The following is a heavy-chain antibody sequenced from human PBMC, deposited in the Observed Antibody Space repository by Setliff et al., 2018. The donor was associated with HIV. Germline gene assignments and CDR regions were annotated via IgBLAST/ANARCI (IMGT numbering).Heavy chain of an antibody. CDR1: GFTFSSLW. D-gene: IGHD2-8*01. J-gene: IGHJ5*02. CDR2: INEDGSEK. Sequence: GSLRLSCAAPGFTFSSLWMNWVRQAPGKGLEWVANINEDGSEKNYVDSVKGRFTISRDNPKNSLFLQMDSLRAEDTAVYYCAKTAYYFNNGGPKGWFDPWGQGTPVTVSS. V-gene: IGHV3-7*03. CDR3: AKTAYYFNNGGPKGWFDP.